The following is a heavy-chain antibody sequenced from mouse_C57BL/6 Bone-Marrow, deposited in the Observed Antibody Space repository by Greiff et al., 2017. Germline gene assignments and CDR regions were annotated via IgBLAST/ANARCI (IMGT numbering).Heavy chain of an antibody. CDR2: IDPANGNT. D-gene: IGHD1-1*01. CDR3: ADTALYYGSSPFAY. J-gene: IGHJ3*01. CDR1: GFNIKNTY. Sequence: EVKLQESVAELVRPGASVKLSCTASGFNIKNTYMHWVKQRPEQGLEWIGRIDPANGNTKYAPKFQGKATITADTSSNTAYLQLSSLTSEDTAIYYCADTALYYGSSPFAYWGQGTLVTVSA. V-gene: IGHV14-3*01.